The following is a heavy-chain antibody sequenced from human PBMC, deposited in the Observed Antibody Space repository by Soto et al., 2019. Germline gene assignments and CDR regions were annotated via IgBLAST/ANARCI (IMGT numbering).Heavy chain of an antibody. CDR3: ARDRYSSSGWFDP. J-gene: IGHJ5*02. D-gene: IGHD2-21*01. Sequence: SQTLSLTCAISGDSVSSYSAAWNWIRQSPSGGLEWLGRTYYRSRFFSDYAESVKSRIIIDPDTSKNQFSLHLKSVAPEDTAVYYCARDRYSSSGWFDPWGQGTPVTLSS. V-gene: IGHV6-1*01. CDR1: GDSVSSYSAA. CDR2: TYYRSRFFS.